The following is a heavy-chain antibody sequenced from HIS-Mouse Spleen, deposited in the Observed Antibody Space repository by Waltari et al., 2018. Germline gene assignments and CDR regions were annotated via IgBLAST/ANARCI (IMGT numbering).Heavy chain of an antibody. D-gene: IGHD2-15*01. V-gene: IGHV4-59*08. J-gene: IGHJ4*02. CDR2: IYYSGST. CDR3: ARGGLLAATYYFDY. Sequence: QVQLQESGPGLVKPSETLSLTCTVSGGSISSYYWSWIRQPPGKGLEWIGYIYYSGSTTYNPTLKGRVTISVDTSKNQFSLKLSSVTAADTAVYYCARGGLLAATYYFDYWGQGTLVTVSS. CDR1: GGSISSYY.